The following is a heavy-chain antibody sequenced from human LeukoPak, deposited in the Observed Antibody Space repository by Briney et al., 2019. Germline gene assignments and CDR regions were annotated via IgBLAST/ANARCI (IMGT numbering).Heavy chain of an antibody. Sequence: PSETLSLTCAVYGGSFSGYYWSWIRQPPGKGLEWIGETNHSGSTNYNPSLKSRVTISVDTSKNQFSLKLSSVTAADTAVYYCARASRKYSSGPLGYWGQGTLVTVSS. J-gene: IGHJ4*02. CDR2: TNHSGST. D-gene: IGHD6-19*01. V-gene: IGHV4-34*01. CDR1: GGSFSGYY. CDR3: ARASRKYSSGPLGY.